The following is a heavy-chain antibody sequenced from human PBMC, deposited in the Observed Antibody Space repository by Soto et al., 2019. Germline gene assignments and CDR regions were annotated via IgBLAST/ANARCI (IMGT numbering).Heavy chain of an antibody. CDR3: AIDPCITRSPDY. D-gene: IGHD3-10*01. CDR1: GYTFTSYA. J-gene: IGHJ4*02. CDR2: INAGNGNT. Sequence: QVQLVQSGAEVKKPGASVKVSCKASGYTFTSYAMHWVRQAPGQRLEWMGWINAGNGNTKYSQKFQGRVTITRDTAAGTGYMKLSSLRSEGTAVYFCAIDPCITRSPDYWGQGTLVTVSS. V-gene: IGHV1-3*01.